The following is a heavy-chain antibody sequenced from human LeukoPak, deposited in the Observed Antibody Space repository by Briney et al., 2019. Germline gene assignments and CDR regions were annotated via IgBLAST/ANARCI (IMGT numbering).Heavy chain of an antibody. CDR1: GFTFSSYA. J-gene: IGHJ6*02. CDR3: AKGYYYGSGSYYNPKTDYYYGMDV. D-gene: IGHD3-10*01. CDR2: ISYDGSNK. Sequence: GRSLRLSCAASGFTFSSYAMHWVRQAPGKGLEWVAVISYDGSNKYYADSVKGRFTISRDNSKNTLYLQMNSLRAEDTAVYYCAKGYYYGSGSYYNPKTDYYYGMDVWGQGTTVTVSS. V-gene: IGHV3-30-3*01.